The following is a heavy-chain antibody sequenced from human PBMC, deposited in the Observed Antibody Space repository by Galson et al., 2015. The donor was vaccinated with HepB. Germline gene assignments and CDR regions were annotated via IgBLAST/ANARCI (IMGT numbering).Heavy chain of an antibody. CDR3: ARGKAAGSYFDY. CDR1: GFTFSSYS. Sequence: SLRLSCAASGFTFSSYSMNWVRQAPGKGLEWVSSISSSSSYIYYADSVKGRFTISRDNAKNSLYLQMNSLRAEDTAVYYCARGKAAGSYFDYWGQGTLVTVSS. J-gene: IGHJ4*02. CDR2: ISSSSSYI. V-gene: IGHV3-21*01. D-gene: IGHD6-13*01.